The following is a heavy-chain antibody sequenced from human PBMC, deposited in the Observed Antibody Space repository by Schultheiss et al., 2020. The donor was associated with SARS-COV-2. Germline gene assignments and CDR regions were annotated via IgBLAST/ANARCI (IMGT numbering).Heavy chain of an antibody. CDR1: GFTFDDYA. CDR3: AKDSRSGWVTTWSNGMDV. J-gene: IGHJ6*02. D-gene: IGHD4-17*01. V-gene: IGHV3-43*01. CDR2: ISWDGGST. Sequence: GESLKISCAASGFTFDDYAMHWVRQAPGKGLEWVSLISWDGGSTYYADSVKGRFTISRDNSKNSLYLQMNSLRTEDTALYYCAKDSRSGWVTTWSNGMDVWGQGTTVTVSS.